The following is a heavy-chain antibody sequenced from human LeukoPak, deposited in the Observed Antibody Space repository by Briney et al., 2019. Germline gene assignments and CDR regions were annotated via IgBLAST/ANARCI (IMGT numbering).Heavy chain of an antibody. V-gene: IGHV4-61*02. J-gene: IGHJ5*02. CDR3: ARDLRSYDFWSGYFNWFDP. D-gene: IGHD3-3*01. CDR1: GGSISSGSYY. CDR2: IYTSGST. Sequence: SQTLSLTCTVSGGSISSGSYYWSWIRQPAGKGLEWIGRIYTSGSTNYNPSLKSRVTISVDTSENQFSLKLSSVTAADTAVYYCARDLRSYDFWSGYFNWFDPWGQGTLVTVSS.